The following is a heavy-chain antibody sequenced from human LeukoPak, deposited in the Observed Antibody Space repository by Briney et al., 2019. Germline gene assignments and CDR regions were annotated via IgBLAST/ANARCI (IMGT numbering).Heavy chain of an antibody. CDR2: IYYSGST. J-gene: IGHJ3*02. V-gene: IGHV4-39*07. CDR3: ARDNVDTAMATSAFDI. D-gene: IGHD5-18*01. Sequence: SETLSLTCTVSGGSISSSSYYWGWIRQPPGKGLEWIGSIYYSGSTYYNPSLKSRVTISVDTSKNQFSLKLSSVAAADTAVYYCARDNVDTAMATSAFDIWGQGTMVTVSS. CDR1: GGSISSSSYY.